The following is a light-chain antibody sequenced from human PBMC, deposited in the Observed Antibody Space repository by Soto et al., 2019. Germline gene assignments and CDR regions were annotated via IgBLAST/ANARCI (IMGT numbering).Light chain of an antibody. CDR1: SSDVGSYNR. J-gene: IGLJ1*01. V-gene: IGLV2-18*01. Sequence: QSVLTQPPSVSGSPGQSVTISCTGTSSDVGSYNRVSWYQQPPGTVPKLMIYEVSNRPSGVPDRFSGSESGNTASLTISGLRAEEEADYYCSVYTSRSTLVFGTGTKVTVL. CDR2: EVS. CDR3: SVYTSRSTLV.